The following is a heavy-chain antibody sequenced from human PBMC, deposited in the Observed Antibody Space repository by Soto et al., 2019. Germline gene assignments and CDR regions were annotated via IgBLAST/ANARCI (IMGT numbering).Heavy chain of an antibody. D-gene: IGHD6-6*01. CDR3: ARADAMIGRARAFDG. CDR1: GYTFSTYY. Sequence: QVRLVQSGTVVTEPGSSVKVSCKASGYTFSTYYISWVRHAPGQGLQWLGWISGFNGNTFSRHEVQDRVVMTMDTSTTTAYMELTSLRAAATAVYYCARADAMIGRARAFDGWGQGTLVIVSS. J-gene: IGHJ3*01. V-gene: IGHV1-18*01. CDR2: ISGFNGNT.